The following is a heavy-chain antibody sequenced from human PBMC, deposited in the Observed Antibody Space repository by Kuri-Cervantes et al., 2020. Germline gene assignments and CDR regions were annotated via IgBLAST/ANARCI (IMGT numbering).Heavy chain of an antibody. J-gene: IGHJ6*02. CDR3: ARELRYGSGTRTKNGMDV. CDR2: MNPNSGNT. Sequence: ASVKVSCKASGYTFTSYDINWVRQATGQGLEWMGWMNPNSGNTGYAQKFQGRVTMTRNTSISTAYMELSSLRSEDTAVYYCARELRYGSGTRTKNGMDVWGQGTTVTVSS. V-gene: IGHV1-8*01. D-gene: IGHD3-10*01. CDR1: GYTFTSYD.